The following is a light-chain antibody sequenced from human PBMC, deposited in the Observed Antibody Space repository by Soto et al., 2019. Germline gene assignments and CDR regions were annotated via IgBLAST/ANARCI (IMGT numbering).Light chain of an antibody. J-gene: IGKJ5*01. CDR3: QQYGGSIT. CDR1: QTVSSSY. V-gene: IGKV3-20*01. CDR2: GAS. Sequence: EIVLTQSPGSLSLSPGDRATLSCRASQTVSSSYLAWYQQIPGQAPRLLIYGASSRATGIPDRFSGSGSGTDFTLTISRLEPEDFAVYYCQQYGGSITFGQGTRLEI.